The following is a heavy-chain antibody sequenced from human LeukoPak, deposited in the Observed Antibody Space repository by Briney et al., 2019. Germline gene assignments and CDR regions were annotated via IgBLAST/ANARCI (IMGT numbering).Heavy chain of an antibody. CDR2: FSYSGST. CDR3: ARADESLVYGMDV. V-gene: IGHV4-59*08. CDR1: GVSITSDY. Sequence: PSETLSLTCTLSGVSITSDYWSWIRQSPGKGLEWIGYFSYSGSTHYSPSLTSRVAISVDTSRNQLSLKLRSVTAADTAIYYCARADESLVYGMDVWGPGTTVIVSS. J-gene: IGHJ6*02.